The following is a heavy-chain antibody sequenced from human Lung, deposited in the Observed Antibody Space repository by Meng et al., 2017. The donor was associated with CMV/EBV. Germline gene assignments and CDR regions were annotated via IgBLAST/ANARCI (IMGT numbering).Heavy chain of an antibody. CDR2: LSYDGSQR. CDR3: ARAAFCSSSTCWYGMDV. J-gene: IGHJ6*02. V-gene: IGHV3-30*14. D-gene: IGHD2-2*01. Sequence: SXKISXAASRLTHFKSYSMHWVRQAPDKGLEWVAILSYDGSQRYYTDSVKGRFTISRDNSMDTMYLQMNSLRPEDTAVYYCARAAFCSSSTCWYGMDVWGQGTTVTVSS. CDR1: RLTHFKSYS.